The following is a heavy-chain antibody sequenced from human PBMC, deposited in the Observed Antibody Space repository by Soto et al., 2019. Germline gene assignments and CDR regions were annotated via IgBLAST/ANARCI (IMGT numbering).Heavy chain of an antibody. V-gene: IGHV2-5*02. D-gene: IGHD6-13*01. Sequence: QITLKESGPTLIKPTQTLTLTCRFSGFSLTSTGAGVGWIRQPPGKALERLAVIYWDEDKRYSPSVKSRLTIXXDXSXXQVVIITTNMDPVDTATYFCAHTQAGTRRQDPFDFWGQGILVTVSS. J-gene: IGHJ4*02. CDR2: IYWDEDK. CDR1: GFSLTSTGAG. CDR3: AHTQAGTRRQDPFDF.